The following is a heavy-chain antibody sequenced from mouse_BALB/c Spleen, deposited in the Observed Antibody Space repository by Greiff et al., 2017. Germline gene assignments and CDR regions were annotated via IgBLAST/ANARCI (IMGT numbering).Heavy chain of an antibody. V-gene: IGHV1-69*02. CDR3: ARWRVFHYGSSNFDY. J-gene: IGHJ2*01. CDR2: IDPSDSYT. Sequence: QVQLQQPGAELVKPGASVKLSCKASGYTFTSYWMHWVKQRPGQGLEWIGEIDPSDSYTNYNQKFKGKATLTVDKSSSTAYMQLSSLTSEDSAVYYCARWRVFHYGSSNFDYWGQGTTRTVSS. CDR1: GYTFTSYW. D-gene: IGHD1-1*01.